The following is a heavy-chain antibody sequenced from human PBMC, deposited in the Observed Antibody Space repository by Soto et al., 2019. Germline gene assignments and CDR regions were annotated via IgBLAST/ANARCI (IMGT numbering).Heavy chain of an antibody. CDR1: GFTFSSYA. CDR3: ARQLYGDYRSGMYV. D-gene: IGHD4-17*01. CDR2: ISCDGSNK. Sequence: QVQLVESGGGVVQPGRSLRLSCAASGFTFSSYAMHWVRQAPGKGLERVAVISCDGSNKYYADSVKGRFTISRDNSQNTLYLQMSSLRAEDTAVYYCARQLYGDYRSGMYVWGQGTTVTVSS. V-gene: IGHV3-30-3*01. J-gene: IGHJ6*02.